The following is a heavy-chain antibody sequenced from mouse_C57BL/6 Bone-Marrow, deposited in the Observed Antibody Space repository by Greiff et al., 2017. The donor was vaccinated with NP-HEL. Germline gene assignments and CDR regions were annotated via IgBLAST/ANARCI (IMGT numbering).Heavy chain of an antibody. CDR2: IDPANGDT. J-gene: IGHJ4*01. V-gene: IGHV14-4*01. Sequence: EVQLQQSGAELVRPGASVKLSCTASGFNIKDDYMHWVKQRPEQGLAWIRWIDPANGDTEYAAKFQGKATITAEPSSNTAYLQLSSLTSEDTAVYYCTGIYDDYDGYAMDYWGQGTSVTVSS. D-gene: IGHD2-4*01. CDR3: TGIYDDYDGYAMDY. CDR1: GFNIKDDY.